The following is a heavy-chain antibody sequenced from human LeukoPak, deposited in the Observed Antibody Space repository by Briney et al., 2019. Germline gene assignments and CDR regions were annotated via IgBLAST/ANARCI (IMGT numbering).Heavy chain of an antibody. D-gene: IGHD6-19*01. V-gene: IGHV1-69*05. CDR2: IIPIFGTA. Sequence: ASVKVSCKASGGTFSSYAISWVRQAPGQGLEWMGRIIPIFGTANYAQKFQGRVTITTDESTSTAYMELSSLRSEDTAVYYCAREAGYSSGRDYWGQGTLVTVSS. CDR1: GGTFSSYA. CDR3: AREAGYSSGRDY. J-gene: IGHJ4*02.